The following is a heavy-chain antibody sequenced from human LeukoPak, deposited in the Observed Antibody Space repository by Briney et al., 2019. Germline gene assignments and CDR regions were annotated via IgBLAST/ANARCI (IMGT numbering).Heavy chain of an antibody. CDR3: ASPPEPYYYDSSGYYY. CDR1: GYSFTSYW. J-gene: IGHJ4*02. V-gene: IGHV5-51*01. Sequence: GESLKISCKGSGYSFTSYWIGWVRQMPGKGLEWMGIIYPGDSDARYSPSFQGQVTISADKSISTAYLQWSSLKASDTAMYYCASPPEPYYYDSSGYYYWGQGTLVTVSS. D-gene: IGHD3-22*01. CDR2: IYPGDSDA.